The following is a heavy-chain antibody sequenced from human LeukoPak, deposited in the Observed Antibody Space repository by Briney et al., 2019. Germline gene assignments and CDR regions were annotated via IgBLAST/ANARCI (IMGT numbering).Heavy chain of an antibody. J-gene: IGHJ4*02. CDR1: GGSISSYY. CDR3: TRDSSDYERFIDY. D-gene: IGHD6-25*01. Sequence: PSETLSLTCTVAGGSISSYYWSWIRQPPGKGLEWIGYIYYSGSTKYNPSLKSRLTISVDTSKNQFSLKLSSVTAADTAVYYCTRDSSDYERFIDYWGQGTLVTVSS. CDR2: IYYSGST. V-gene: IGHV4-59*01.